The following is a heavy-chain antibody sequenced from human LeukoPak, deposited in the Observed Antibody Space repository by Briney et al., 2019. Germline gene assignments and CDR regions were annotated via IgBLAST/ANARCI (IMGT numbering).Heavy chain of an antibody. CDR1: GFTVSSNY. D-gene: IGHD4-17*01. J-gene: IGHJ4*02. Sequence: GGSLRLSCAASGFTVSSNYMSWVRQAPGKGLEWVSVIYSGGSTYYADSVKGRFTISRDNSKNTLYLQMNSLRAEDTAAYYCARALLHDYGDYFFDYWGQGTLVTVSS. CDR2: IYSGGST. CDR3: ARALLHDYGDYFFDY. V-gene: IGHV3-66*01.